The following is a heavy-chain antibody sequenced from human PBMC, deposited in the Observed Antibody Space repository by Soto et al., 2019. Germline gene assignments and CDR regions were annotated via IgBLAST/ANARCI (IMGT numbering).Heavy chain of an antibody. CDR3: ATWHEREHAYDV. V-gene: IGHV3-53*01. CDR2: LYDLDGS. CDR1: GFTIRGKKY. D-gene: IGHD1-1*01. J-gene: IGHJ3*01. Sequence: LRLSCAAFGFTIRGKKYLAWVRQAPGKGLEWVSALYDLDGSFYAASVKGRFTTSSDSSKTTVYLQMNDLRLDDTAVYYCATWHEREHAYDVWGQGTTVTVSS.